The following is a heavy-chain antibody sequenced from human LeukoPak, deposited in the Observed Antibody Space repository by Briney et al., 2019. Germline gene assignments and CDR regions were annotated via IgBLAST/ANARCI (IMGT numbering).Heavy chain of an antibody. CDR2: ISAYNGNT. CDR1: GYTFTSYG. J-gene: IGHJ5*01. D-gene: IGHD2-2*01. CDR3: ARDQFIYCSSTSCYENWFDS. Sequence: GASVKVSCKASGYTFTSYGISWVRQAPGQGLEWMGWISAYNGNTNYAQKLQGRVTMTTDTSTSTAYMELRSLRSDDTAVYYCARDQFIYCSSTSCYENWFDSWGQGTLVTVSS. V-gene: IGHV1-18*04.